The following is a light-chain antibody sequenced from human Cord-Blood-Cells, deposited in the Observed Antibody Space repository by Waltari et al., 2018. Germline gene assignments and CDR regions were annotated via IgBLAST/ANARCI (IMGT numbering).Light chain of an antibody. CDR2: QAS. J-gene: IGKJ1*01. V-gene: IGKV1-5*03. CDR1: PSVRSW. Sequence: DIQMTQSPSTLSASVGDRDTITFRARPSVRSWLAWYQPKPGKAPHLLIYQASSLESGEPSRFGSSGSGTEFTLTISTLQPDDFATYSCQQYNSSWTFGQGTKVEIK. CDR3: QQYNSSWT.